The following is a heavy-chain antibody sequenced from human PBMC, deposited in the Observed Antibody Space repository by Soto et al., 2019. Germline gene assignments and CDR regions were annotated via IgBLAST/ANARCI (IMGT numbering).Heavy chain of an antibody. CDR1: EFIFGSYA. CDR3: GKGGGAGVPPWVDY. V-gene: IGHV3-23*01. CDR2: ISGGGGTT. D-gene: IGHD3-10*01. Sequence: EVQLLESGGGLVQPGGSLRLSCAASEFIFGSYAMSWVRQAPGKGLEWVSAISGGGGTTYYADSVQGRFTISRDNSKNTLIVKRKGVRAEDTAFYYWGKGGGAGVPPWVDYGGRGSLVPVPS. J-gene: IGHJ4*02.